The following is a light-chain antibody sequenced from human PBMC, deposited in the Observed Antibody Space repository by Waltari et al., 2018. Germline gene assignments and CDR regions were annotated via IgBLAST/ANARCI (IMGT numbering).Light chain of an antibody. CDR1: LDIRIN. J-gene: IGKJ4*01. Sequence: DIQMTQSPSSLSASVGDRVIITCQAGLDIRINLIWYQQKAGTAPKLLISDASNLEEGVPSRFSGSGSGTDFTFTIDNLRPEDFATYYCQQFQDLPLTFGGGTKLEI. CDR2: DAS. CDR3: QQFQDLPLT. V-gene: IGKV1-33*01.